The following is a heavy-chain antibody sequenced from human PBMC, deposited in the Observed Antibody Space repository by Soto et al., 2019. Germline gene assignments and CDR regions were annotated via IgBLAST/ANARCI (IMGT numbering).Heavy chain of an antibody. Sequence: SETLSLTCTVSGGSINSNNYYWAWIRQPPGKGLAWIASIYYDGSTYYNPSLKSRVSISVDTSKNHFSLKLSSATAADTAVYYCAKVVVAATRHTDFDSWGQGTMVTVSS. V-gene: IGHV4-39*02. CDR3: AKVVVAATRHTDFDS. CDR2: IYYDGST. J-gene: IGHJ5*01. D-gene: IGHD2-15*01. CDR1: GGSINSNNYY.